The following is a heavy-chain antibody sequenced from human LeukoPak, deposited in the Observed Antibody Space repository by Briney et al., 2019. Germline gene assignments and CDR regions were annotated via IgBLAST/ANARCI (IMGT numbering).Heavy chain of an antibody. CDR2: INHSGST. V-gene: IGHV4-34*01. D-gene: IGHD2-2*01. CDR3: ARGRGGCSSTSCHNWFYP. CDR1: GGSFSGYY. J-gene: IGHJ5*02. Sequence: SETLSLTCAVYGGSFSGYYWSWIRQPPGKGLEWIGEINHSGSTNYNPSLKSRVTISVDTSKNQFSLKLSSVTAADTAVYYCARGRGGCSSTSCHNWFYPWGQGTLVTVSS.